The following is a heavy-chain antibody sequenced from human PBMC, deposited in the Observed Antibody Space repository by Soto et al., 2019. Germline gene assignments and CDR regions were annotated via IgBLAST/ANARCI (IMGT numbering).Heavy chain of an antibody. CDR1: GYAFTTYG. J-gene: IGHJ4*02. Sequence: QVHLVQSGAEVKKPGASVKVSCKGSGYAFTTYGITWVRQAPGQGLEWMGWISAHNGNTNYAQKLQGRVTVTRDTSTSTAYMELRSLRSDDTAVYYWARGRDGEYWGQGALVTVSS. CDR3: ARGRDGEY. V-gene: IGHV1-18*01. CDR2: ISAHNGNT. D-gene: IGHD3-10*01.